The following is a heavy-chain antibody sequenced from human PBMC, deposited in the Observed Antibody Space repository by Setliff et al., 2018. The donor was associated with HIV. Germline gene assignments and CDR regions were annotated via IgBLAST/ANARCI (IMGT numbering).Heavy chain of an antibody. CDR3: ARFLGFLDY. D-gene: IGHD3-10*01. CDR1: GGSFSGYY. V-gene: IGHV4-34*01. J-gene: IGHJ4*01. Sequence: SETLSLTCAVYGGSFSGYYWNWIRQPPGKGLEWIGDINHSGSTNYNSSFKSRVTISVDTSKKQFYLRLNTVTAADTAVYYCARFLGFLDYWGHGNPVTVSS. CDR2: INHSGST.